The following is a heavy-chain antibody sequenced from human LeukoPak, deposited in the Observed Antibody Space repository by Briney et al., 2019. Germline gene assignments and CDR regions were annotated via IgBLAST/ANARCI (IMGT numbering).Heavy chain of an antibody. CDR2: INHSGST. D-gene: IGHD5-18*01. V-gene: IGHV4-34*01. J-gene: IGHJ5*02. CDR3: ARHDTASNWFDP. CDR1: GGSFSGYY. Sequence: PSETLSLTCAVYGGSFSGYYWSWIRQPPGKGLEWIGEINHSGSTYYNPSLKSRVTISVDTSKNQFSLKLSSVTAADTAVYYCARHDTASNWFDPWGQGTLVTVSS.